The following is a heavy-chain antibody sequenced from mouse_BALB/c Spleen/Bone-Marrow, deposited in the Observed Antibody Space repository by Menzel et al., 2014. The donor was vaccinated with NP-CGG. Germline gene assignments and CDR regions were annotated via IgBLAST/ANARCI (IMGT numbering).Heavy chain of an antibody. V-gene: IGHV1-54*01. CDR1: GYAFTNYL. CDR3: ARSITTALYYFDY. J-gene: IGHJ2*01. CDR2: INPGSGGT. Sequence: VHLVESGAELVRPGTSVKVSCKASGYAFTNYLIEWVKQRPGQGLGWIGVINPGSGGTNYNEKFKGKATLTADKSSSTAYMQLSSLTSDDSAVYFCARSITTALYYFDYWGQGTTLTVSS. D-gene: IGHD1-2*01.